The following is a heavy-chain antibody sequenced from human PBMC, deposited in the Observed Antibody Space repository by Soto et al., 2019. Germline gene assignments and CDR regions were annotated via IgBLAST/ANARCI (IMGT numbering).Heavy chain of an antibody. J-gene: IGHJ4*02. D-gene: IGHD3-22*01. CDR3: AKERPDYYDSSGYYYLMARIGLDY. V-gene: IGHV3-23*01. Sequence: PGGSLRLSCAASGFTFSSYAMSWVRQAPGKGLEWVSAISGSGGSTYYADSVKGRFTISRDNSKNTLYLQMNSLRAEDTAVYYCAKERPDYYDSSGYYYLMARIGLDYWGQGTLVTVSS. CDR1: GFTFSSYA. CDR2: ISGSGGST.